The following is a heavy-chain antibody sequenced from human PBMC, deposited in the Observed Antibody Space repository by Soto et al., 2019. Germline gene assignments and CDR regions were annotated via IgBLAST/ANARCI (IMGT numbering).Heavy chain of an antibody. D-gene: IGHD4-4*01. CDR1: GFTFSSYG. CDR3: VKDLDHDYNDAFAI. J-gene: IGHJ3*02. V-gene: IGHV3-30*18. CDR2: ISYDGSNK. Sequence: QVQLVESGGGVVQPGRSLRLSCAASGFTFSSYGMHWVRQALGKGLEWVAVISYDGSNKYYADSVKGRFTISRDNSKNTLYLQMNSLGAEDTAVYYCVKDLDHDYNDAFAICGQGTMVTVSS.